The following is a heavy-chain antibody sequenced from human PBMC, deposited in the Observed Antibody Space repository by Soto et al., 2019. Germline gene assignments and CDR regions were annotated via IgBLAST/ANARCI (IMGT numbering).Heavy chain of an antibody. J-gene: IGHJ4*02. CDR2: ILGSGGDT. V-gene: IGHV3-23*01. CDR3: AGHGGYSY. Sequence: GGSLRLSCAATGFTLRTNGMSWFRQAPGKGLEWVSSILGSGGDTYYADSLKGRFTISRDDSKNTLYLQLNSLGAEDTALYYCAGHGGYSYLGQGTLVTVSS. CDR1: GFTLRTNG. D-gene: IGHD2-15*01.